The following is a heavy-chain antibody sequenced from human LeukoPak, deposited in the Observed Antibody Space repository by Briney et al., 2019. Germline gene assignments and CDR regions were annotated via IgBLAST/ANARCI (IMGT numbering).Heavy chain of an antibody. Sequence: SETLSLTCTDSGGSISSYYWSWIRQPPGKGLEWIGYIYYSGSTNYNPSLKSRVTISVDTSKNQFSLKLSSVTAADTAVYYCARGLRFLEWLSGDYYYGMDVWGQGTTVTVSS. CDR1: GGSISSYY. J-gene: IGHJ6*02. D-gene: IGHD3-3*01. CDR2: IYYSGST. CDR3: ARGLRFLEWLSGDYYYGMDV. V-gene: IGHV4-59*01.